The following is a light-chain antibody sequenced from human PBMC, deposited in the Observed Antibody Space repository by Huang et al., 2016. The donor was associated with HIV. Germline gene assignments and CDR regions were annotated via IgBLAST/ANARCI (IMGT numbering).Light chain of an antibody. J-gene: IGKJ5*01. CDR2: SAS. CDR1: QNINTY. V-gene: IGKV1-39*01. Sequence: DILLTQSPSSLSASVGDRVTITCRASQNINTYSNWYQQKPGTAPNLLIHSASTVQTGVPSRFSGSGSGTDFTLTVNSLQPEDSATYYCQQGYSALITFGQGTRL. CDR3: QQGYSALIT.